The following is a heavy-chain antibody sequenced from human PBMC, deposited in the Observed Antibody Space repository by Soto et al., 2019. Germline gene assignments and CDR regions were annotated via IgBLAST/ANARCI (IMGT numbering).Heavy chain of an antibody. CDR3: ARVGYCSSTSCYFANWFDP. CDR1: GGTFSSYA. V-gene: IGHV1-69*06. D-gene: IGHD2-2*01. CDR2: IIPIFGTA. J-gene: IGHJ5*02. Sequence: QVQLVQSGAEVKKPGSSVKVSCKASGGTFSSYAISWVRQAPGQGLEWMGGIIPIFGTANYAQKFQGSVTITADKSTSTAYMELSSLRSEDTAVYYCARVGYCSSTSCYFANWFDPWGQGTLVTVSS.